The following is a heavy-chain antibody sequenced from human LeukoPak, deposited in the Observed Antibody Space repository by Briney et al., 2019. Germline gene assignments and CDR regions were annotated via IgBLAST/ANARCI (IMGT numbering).Heavy chain of an antibody. CDR3: ARAGEDCSSTSCYRNDFDY. J-gene: IGHJ4*02. Sequence: ASVEVSCKASGYTFTSYYMHWVRQAPGQGLEWMGIINPSGGSTSYAQKFQGRVTMTRDTSTSTVYMELSSLRSEDTAVYYCARAGEDCSSTSCYRNDFDYWGQGTLVTVSS. V-gene: IGHV1-46*03. CDR2: INPSGGST. CDR1: GYTFTSYY. D-gene: IGHD2-2*02.